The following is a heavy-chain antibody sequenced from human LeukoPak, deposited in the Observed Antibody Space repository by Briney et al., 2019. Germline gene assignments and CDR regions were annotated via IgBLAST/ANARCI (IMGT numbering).Heavy chain of an antibody. CDR1: GGSISSGSYY. Sequence: SETLSLTCTVSGGSISSGSYYWSWIRQPAGKGLEWIGRIYTSGSTNYNPSLRSRVTISVDTSKNQFSLKLSSVTAADTAVYYCARGGIAVAGSAYNWFDPWGQGTLVTVSS. CDR2: IYTSGST. J-gene: IGHJ5*02. V-gene: IGHV4-61*02. CDR3: ARGGIAVAGSAYNWFDP. D-gene: IGHD6-19*01.